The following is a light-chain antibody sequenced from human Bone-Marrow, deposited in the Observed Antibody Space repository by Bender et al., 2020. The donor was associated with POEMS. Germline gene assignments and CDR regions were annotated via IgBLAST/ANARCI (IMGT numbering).Light chain of an antibody. CDR2: DND. V-gene: IGLV1-51*01. Sequence: QSVLTQPPSVSAAPGQQVSISCSGTRSNIGTNYMSWYQHVPGTAPKLLIYDNDKRPSGIPDRFSGSKSGTSATLGITGLLTGDEANYYCATWDTSLSAAVFGGGTKLTVL. CDR3: ATWDTSLSAAV. J-gene: IGLJ3*02. CDR1: RSNIGTNY.